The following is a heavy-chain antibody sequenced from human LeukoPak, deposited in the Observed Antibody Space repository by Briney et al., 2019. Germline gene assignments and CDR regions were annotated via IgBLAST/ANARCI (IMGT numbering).Heavy chain of an antibody. CDR3: ARDAKSSGWYFNREGYAFDI. CDR2: ISYDGSNK. J-gene: IGHJ3*02. V-gene: IGHV3-30*04. D-gene: IGHD6-19*01. CDR1: GFTFSSYA. Sequence: GGSLRLSCAASGFTFSSYAMHWVRQAPGKGLEWVAVISYDGSNKYYADSVKGRFTISRDNSKNTLYLQMNSLRAEDTAVYYCARDAKSSGWYFNREGYAFDIWGQGTMVTVSS.